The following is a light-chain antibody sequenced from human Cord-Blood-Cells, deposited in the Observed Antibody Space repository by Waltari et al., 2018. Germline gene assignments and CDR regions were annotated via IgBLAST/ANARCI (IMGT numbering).Light chain of an antibody. V-gene: IGLV3-1*01. CDR3: QAWDSSTVV. CDR1: KLGAKS. CDR2: QDS. Sequence: SHELTQPPSVSVPPRLTPSITCSGDKLGAKSACWYQHKPGLSPVLVIYQDSKWPSGIPEQFSCSNSGNTATLTISGTQAMDEADYYCQAWDSSTVVFGGGTKLTVL. J-gene: IGLJ2*01.